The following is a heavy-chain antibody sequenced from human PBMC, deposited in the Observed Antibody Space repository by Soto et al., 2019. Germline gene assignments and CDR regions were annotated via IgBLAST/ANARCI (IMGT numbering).Heavy chain of an antibody. CDR2: IYYSGST. V-gene: IGHV4-59*01. CDR1: GGSISSYY. Sequence: SETLSLTCTVSGGSISSYYWSWIRQPPGKGLEWIGYIYYSGSTNYNPSLQSRVTISVDTSKNQFSLKLSSVTAADTAVYYCARDTPKSSTAGWFDPWGQGTLVTVSS. J-gene: IGHJ5*02. D-gene: IGHD6-13*01. CDR3: ARDTPKSSTAGWFDP.